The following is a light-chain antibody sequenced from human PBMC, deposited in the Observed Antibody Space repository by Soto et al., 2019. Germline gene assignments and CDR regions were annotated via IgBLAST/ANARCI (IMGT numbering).Light chain of an antibody. CDR1: QSISSW. Sequence: DIEMTQSPSTLSASVGDRVTITCRASQSISSWLAWYQQKPGKAPKLLIYKASSLESGVPSRFSGSGSGTEFTLTISGLQPDYFAQYYSQQSFTFGPGTKVEIK. J-gene: IGKJ3*01. V-gene: IGKV1-5*03. CDR3: QQSFT. CDR2: KAS.